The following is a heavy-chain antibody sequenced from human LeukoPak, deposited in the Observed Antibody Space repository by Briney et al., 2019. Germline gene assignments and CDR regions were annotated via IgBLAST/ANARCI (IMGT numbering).Heavy chain of an antibody. Sequence: PGGSLRLSCAASGFTVSSNYMSWVRQAPGKGLEWVSVIYSGGSTYYADSVKGRFTISRDNSKNTLYLQMNSLRAEDTAVYYCARAGSGSFDYFDYWGQGTLVTVSS. CDR2: IYSGGST. J-gene: IGHJ4*02. V-gene: IGHV3-66*01. CDR1: GFTVSSNY. CDR3: ARAGSGSFDYFDY. D-gene: IGHD3-10*01.